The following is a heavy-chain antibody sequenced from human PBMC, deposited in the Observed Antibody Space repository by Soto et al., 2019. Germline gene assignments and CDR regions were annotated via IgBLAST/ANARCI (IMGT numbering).Heavy chain of an antibody. CDR3: ARDPSGSYELDY. CDR1: GFTFSSYA. D-gene: IGHD1-26*01. CDR2: ISYDGSNK. J-gene: IGHJ4*02. V-gene: IGHV3-30-3*01. Sequence: GGSLRLSFSASGFTFSSYAMHWVLHAPVKGLEWVAVISYDGSNKYYEDSVKGRFTISRDNSKNTLYLQMNSLRAEDTAVYYCARDPSGSYELDYWGQGTLVTVSS.